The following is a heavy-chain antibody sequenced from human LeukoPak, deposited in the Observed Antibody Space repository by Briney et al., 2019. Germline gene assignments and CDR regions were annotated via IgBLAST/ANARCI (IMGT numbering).Heavy chain of an antibody. CDR1: GGTFSSYA. V-gene: IGHV1-69*04. Sequence: GSSVKVSCKASGGTFSSYAISGVRQAPGQGLEWMGRIIPILGIANYAQKFQGRVTITADKSTSTAYMELSSLRSEDTAVYYCARGSLLRNYFDYWGQGTLVTVSS. J-gene: IGHJ4*02. CDR2: IIPILGIA. CDR3: ARGSLLRNYFDY. D-gene: IGHD5/OR15-5a*01.